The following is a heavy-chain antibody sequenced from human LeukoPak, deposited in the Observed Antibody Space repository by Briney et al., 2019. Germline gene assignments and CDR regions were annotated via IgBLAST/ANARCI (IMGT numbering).Heavy chain of an antibody. V-gene: IGHV1-8*01. Sequence: GASVKVSCKASGYTFTSYDINWVRQATGQGLEWMGWMNPNSGNTGYAQRLQGRVTMTRNTSISTAYMELSSLRSEDTAVYYCARGYYDILTGDYNGPYYYYMDVWGKGTTVTISS. CDR1: GYTFTSYD. D-gene: IGHD3-9*01. J-gene: IGHJ6*03. CDR3: ARGYYDILTGDYNGPYYYYMDV. CDR2: MNPNSGNT.